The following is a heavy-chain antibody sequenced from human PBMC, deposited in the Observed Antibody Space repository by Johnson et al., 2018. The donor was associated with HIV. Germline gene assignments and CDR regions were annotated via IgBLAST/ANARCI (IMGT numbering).Heavy chain of an antibody. Sequence: QVLLVESGGGVVQPGRSLRLSCAASGFTFSSYAMHWVRQAPGKGLEWVAVISYDGSNKYYADSVKGRFTISRDNSKNTLYLQMNSLRADDTAVNYCARRVGWTFEEAFDIWGQGTAVTVSP. CDR1: GFTFSSYA. J-gene: IGHJ3*02. CDR3: ARRVGWTFEEAFDI. V-gene: IGHV3-30-3*01. D-gene: IGHD3-10*01. CDR2: ISYDGSNK.